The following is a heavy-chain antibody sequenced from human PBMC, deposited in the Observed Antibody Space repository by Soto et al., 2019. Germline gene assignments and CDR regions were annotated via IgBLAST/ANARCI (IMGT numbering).Heavy chain of an antibody. CDR2: IDTSGTPI. Sequence: SLRLSCTASEFSFSDYSMNWVRQAPGKGLEWLSFIDTSGTPIHYADSVKGRFTISRDNAKDSLYLQMDSLRDEDTAVYYCARDHSGGYYVTAFDYWGRGTLVTVSS. D-gene: IGHD1-26*01. J-gene: IGHJ4*02. V-gene: IGHV3-11*04. CDR1: EFSFSDYS. CDR3: ARDHSGGYYVTAFDY.